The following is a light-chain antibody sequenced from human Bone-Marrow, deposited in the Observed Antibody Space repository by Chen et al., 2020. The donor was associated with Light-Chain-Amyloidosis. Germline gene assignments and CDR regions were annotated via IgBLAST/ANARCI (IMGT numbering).Light chain of an antibody. CDR2: AAS. CDR3: QQSYRTPPVT. V-gene: IGKV1-39*01. CDR1: QSIRSY. Sequence: DIQMTQSPSSLYASVGDRVTITCRASQSIRSYLNWYQQKPGKAPKLLIYAASSLKSGVPSRFSGSGSGTEFTLTISSLQLEDFATYYCQQSYRTPPVTFGGGTKVEIK. J-gene: IGKJ4*01.